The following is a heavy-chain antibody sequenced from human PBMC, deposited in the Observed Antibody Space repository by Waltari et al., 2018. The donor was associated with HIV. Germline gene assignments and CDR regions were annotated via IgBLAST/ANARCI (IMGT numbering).Heavy chain of an antibody. CDR3: ASGGGYCSGGTCYPNYFDY. CDR2: INHSGST. CDR1: GDSISSGGYS. Sequence: QLQLQESGSGLVKPSQTLSLTCAVSGDSISSGGYSWSWIRQPPGKGLEWIGYINHSGSTDYNPSLETRVTISINRPKDQFSLKLTSVTAADTAVYYCASGGGYCSGGTCYPNYFDYWGQGSLVTVSS. D-gene: IGHD2-15*01. V-gene: IGHV4-30-2*01. J-gene: IGHJ4*02.